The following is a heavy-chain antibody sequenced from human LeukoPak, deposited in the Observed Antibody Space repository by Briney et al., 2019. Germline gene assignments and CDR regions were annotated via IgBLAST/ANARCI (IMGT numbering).Heavy chain of an antibody. Sequence: ASVKVSCKASGYTFTSYGISWVRQAPGQGLEWMGWISAYNGNTNYAQKLQGRVTMTTDTSTSTAYMELRSLRSDDTAVYYCARDKEPYDILTGFDYWGQGTLVTVSS. V-gene: IGHV1-18*01. CDR3: ARDKEPYDILTGFDY. CDR1: GYTFTSYG. J-gene: IGHJ4*02. CDR2: ISAYNGNT. D-gene: IGHD3-9*01.